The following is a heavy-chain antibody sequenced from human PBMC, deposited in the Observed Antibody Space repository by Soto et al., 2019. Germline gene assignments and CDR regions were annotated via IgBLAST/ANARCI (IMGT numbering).Heavy chain of an antibody. J-gene: IGHJ4*02. Sequence: QVQLVQSGAEVKKPGSSVKVSCKASGGTFSSYTISWVRQAPGQGLEWMGRIIPILGIANYAQKFQGRVTITADKSTSTAYMELSSLRSEDTAVYYCASPGEYSSSWYTLDYWGQGTLVTVSS. V-gene: IGHV1-69*02. CDR1: GGTFSSYT. D-gene: IGHD6-13*01. CDR3: ASPGEYSSSWYTLDY. CDR2: IIPILGIA.